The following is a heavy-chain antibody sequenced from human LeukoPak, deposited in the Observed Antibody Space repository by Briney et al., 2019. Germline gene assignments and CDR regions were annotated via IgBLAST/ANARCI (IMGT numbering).Heavy chain of an antibody. J-gene: IGHJ4*02. CDR3: AKEVGRVLGT. D-gene: IGHD1-26*01. CDR2: IWYDGSKR. CDR1: GFTFRSFA. V-gene: IGHV3-33*06. Sequence: GGSLRLSCAGSGFTFRSFAIHWVRQAPGKGLEWVAVIWYDGSKRYHADSVEGRFTISRDNTKDTAYLQMSSLTVEDTAVYYCAKEVGRVLGTWGQGTLVTVSS.